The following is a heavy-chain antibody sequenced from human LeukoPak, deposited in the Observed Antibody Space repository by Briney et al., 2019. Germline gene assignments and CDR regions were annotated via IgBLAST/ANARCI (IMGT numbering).Heavy chain of an antibody. V-gene: IGHV3-23*01. J-gene: IGHJ4*02. CDR1: GFTFNTYA. Sequence: GSLRLSCAASGFTFNTYAMSWVRQAPGKGLEWVSAITGSGDDTFHADSVKGRFTISRDNSRNTLYMDMNSLRVEDMAIYYCAKGSRSSRPYSFDFWGQGILVTVSS. CDR2: ITGSGDDT. CDR3: AKGSRSSRPYSFDF. D-gene: IGHD4-11*01.